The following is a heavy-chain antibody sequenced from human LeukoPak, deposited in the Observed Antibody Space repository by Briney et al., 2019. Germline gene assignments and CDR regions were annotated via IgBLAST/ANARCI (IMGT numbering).Heavy chain of an antibody. J-gene: IGHJ3*02. CDR2: IYPGDSDT. D-gene: IGHD1-7*01. CDR1: GYSFTSYW. CDR3: ATTTGTTSRPDAFDI. Sequence: GESLKISCKGSGYSFTSYWIGWVRQMPGKGLGWMGIIYPGDSDTRYSPSFQGQVTISAAKSISTAYLQWSSLKASDTAMYYCATTTGTTSRPDAFDIWGQGTMVTVSS. V-gene: IGHV5-51*01.